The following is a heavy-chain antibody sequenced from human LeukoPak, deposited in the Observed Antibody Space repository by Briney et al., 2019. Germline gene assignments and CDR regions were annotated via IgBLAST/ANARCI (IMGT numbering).Heavy chain of an antibody. D-gene: IGHD6-13*01. CDR1: GFTFSTYA. CDR3: AKVAPLGSSWYAFNY. J-gene: IGHJ4*02. Sequence: GGSLRLSCSASGFTFSTYAMSWVRQAPGKGLEWVSGVTSGGHTTYYADSVKGRFTISRDNSKNTVSLRINSLRAEDTAVYYCAKVAPLGSSWYAFNYWGQGTLVTVSS. CDR2: VTSGGHTT. V-gene: IGHV3-23*01.